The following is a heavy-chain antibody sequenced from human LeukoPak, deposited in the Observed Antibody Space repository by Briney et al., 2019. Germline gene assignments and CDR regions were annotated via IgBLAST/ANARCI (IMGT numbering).Heavy chain of an antibody. V-gene: IGHV1-69*01. CDR2: IIPIFGTA. CDR3: ARESATMVRGVVGWFDP. J-gene: IGHJ5*02. CDR1: GGTFSSYA. D-gene: IGHD3-10*01. Sequence: SVTVSCKASGGTFSSYAISWVRQAPGKGLEWMGGIIPIFGTAYYAQKFQSRVTITAEESTSTAYMELSSLRSEDTAVYYCARESATMVRGVVGWFDPWGQGTLVTVSS.